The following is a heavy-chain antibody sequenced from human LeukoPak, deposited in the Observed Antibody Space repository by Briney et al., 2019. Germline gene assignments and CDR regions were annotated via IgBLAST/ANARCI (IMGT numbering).Heavy chain of an antibody. CDR1: GGTLSSYG. J-gene: IGHJ5*02. Sequence: SVKVSCKASGGTLSSYGIGWVRQAPGQGLEWMGRIIPIVNRANSAQRFQGRVTITADTSTNTVYMELSSLRSDDTAVYYCARLRADAGSGYNWFDPWGQGTLVTVSS. D-gene: IGHD1-26*01. CDR2: IIPIVNRA. V-gene: IGHV1-69*04. CDR3: ARLRADAGSGYNWFDP.